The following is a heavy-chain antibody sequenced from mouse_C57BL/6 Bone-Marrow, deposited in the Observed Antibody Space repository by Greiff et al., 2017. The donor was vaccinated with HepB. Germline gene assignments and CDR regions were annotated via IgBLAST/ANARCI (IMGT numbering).Heavy chain of an antibody. J-gene: IGHJ2*01. CDR3: ARDESTVSYYFDY. D-gene: IGHD1-1*01. V-gene: IGHV7-1*01. CDR2: SRNKANDYTT. CDR1: GFTFSDFY. Sequence: EVKLVESGGGLVQSGRSLRLSCATSGFTFSDFYMEWVRQAPGKGLEWIAASRNKANDYTTEYSASVKGRFIVSRDTSQSILYLQMNALIAEDTAIYYCARDESTVSYYFDYWSQGTTLTVSS.